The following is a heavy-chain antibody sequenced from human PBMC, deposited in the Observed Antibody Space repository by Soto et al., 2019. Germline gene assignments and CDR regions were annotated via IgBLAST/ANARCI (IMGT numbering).Heavy chain of an antibody. D-gene: IGHD1-1*01. CDR2: IDTAGDT. CDR1: GFTFSSYD. V-gene: IGHV3-13*01. CDR3: ARGFRGRVPTAD. Sequence: GGSLRLSCAASGFTFSSYDMHWVRQATGKGLEWVSAIDTAGDTYYPGSVKGRFTISRENAKDSLYLQMNSLRAGDAGVYYCARGFRGRVPTADWGKGTTVTVSS. J-gene: IGHJ6*04.